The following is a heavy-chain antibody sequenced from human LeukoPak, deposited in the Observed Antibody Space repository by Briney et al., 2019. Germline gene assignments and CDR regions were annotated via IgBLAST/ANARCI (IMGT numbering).Heavy chain of an antibody. V-gene: IGHV4-39*07. Sequence: SETLSLTCTVSGGSISSSSYYWGWIRQPPGKGLEWIGRIYTSGSTDYNPSLKSRVTMSVDTSKNQFSLKLSSVTAADTAVYYCAREHIAARTYTLPYYYYYMDVWGKGTTVTVSS. J-gene: IGHJ6*03. CDR1: GGSISSSSYY. CDR2: IYTSGST. CDR3: AREHIAARTYTLPYYYYYMDV. D-gene: IGHD6-6*01.